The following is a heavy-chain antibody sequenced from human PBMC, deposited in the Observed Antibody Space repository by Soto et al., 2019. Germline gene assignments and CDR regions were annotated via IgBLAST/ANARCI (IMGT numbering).Heavy chain of an antibody. D-gene: IGHD4-17*01. CDR2: IYYSGST. J-gene: IGHJ3*02. V-gene: IGHV4-61*01. CDR1: GGSVSSGSYY. CDR3: ASYYGGNSDGAFDI. Sequence: QVQLQESGPGLVKPSETLSLTCTVSGGSVSSGSYYWSWIRQPPGKGLEWIGYIYYSGSTNYNPSRKSRVTXXVXTXXNQFSLKLSSVTAADTAVYYCASYYGGNSDGAFDIWGQGTMVTVSS.